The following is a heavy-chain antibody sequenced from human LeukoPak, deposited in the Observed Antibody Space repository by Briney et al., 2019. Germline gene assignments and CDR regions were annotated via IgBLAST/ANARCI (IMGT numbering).Heavy chain of an antibody. V-gene: IGHV1-24*01. CDR1: GYTLTELS. CDR2: FDPEDGET. CDR3: ATVVFLEGYSSSWYFDY. J-gene: IGHJ4*02. Sequence: ASVKVSCKVSGYTLTELSMHWVRQAPGKGLEWMGGFDPEDGETIYAQKFQGRVTMTEDTSTDTAYMELSSLRSEDTAVYYCATVVFLEGYSSSWYFDYWGQGTLVTVSS. D-gene: IGHD6-13*01.